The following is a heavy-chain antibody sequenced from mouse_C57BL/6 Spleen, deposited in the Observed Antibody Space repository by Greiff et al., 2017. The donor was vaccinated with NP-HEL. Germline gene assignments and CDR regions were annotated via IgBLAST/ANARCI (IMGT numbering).Heavy chain of an antibody. D-gene: IGHD2-5*01. CDR2: IWGDGST. J-gene: IGHJ4*01. Sequence: VKLMESGPGLVAPSQSLSITCTVSGFSLTSYGVSWVRQPPGKGLEWLGVIWGDGSTNYHSALISRLSISKDNSKRQVFLKLNSLQTDDTATYYCAKGEPTIVPRYYAMDYWGQGTSVTVSS. CDR3: AKGEPTIVPRYYAMDY. V-gene: IGHV2-3*01. CDR1: GFSLTSYG.